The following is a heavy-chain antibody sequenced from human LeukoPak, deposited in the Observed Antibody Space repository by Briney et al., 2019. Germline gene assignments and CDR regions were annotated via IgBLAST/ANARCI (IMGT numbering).Heavy chain of an antibody. V-gene: IGHV4-38-2*01. J-gene: IGHJ5*02. D-gene: IGHD3-3*01. CDR1: GYSISSGYY. CDR3: ARGYYDFWSGYNWFDP. CDR2: IYHSGST. Sequence: SETLSLXCAVSGYSISSGYYWGWIRQPPGKGLEWIGSIYHSGSTYYNPSLKSRVTISVDTSKNQFSLKLSSVTAADTAVYYCARGYYDFWSGYNWFDPWGQGTLVTVSS.